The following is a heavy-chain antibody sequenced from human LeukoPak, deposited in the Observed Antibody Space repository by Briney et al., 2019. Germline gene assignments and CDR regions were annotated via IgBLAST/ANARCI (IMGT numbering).Heavy chain of an antibody. CDR2: ISGGSVGAT. D-gene: IGHD3-3*01. J-gene: IGHJ4*02. Sequence: GGSGRLSCAASGFTFSSYAMGWVRQAPGKGLDWFSAISGGSVGATYYADAVKGRFTISRDNSKTTLYLEMNSLRAEDTAVYYCAKGSSSGRAYFFDYWGQGSLVSVSS. V-gene: IGHV3-23*01. CDR3: AKGSSSGRAYFFDY. CDR1: GFTFSSYA.